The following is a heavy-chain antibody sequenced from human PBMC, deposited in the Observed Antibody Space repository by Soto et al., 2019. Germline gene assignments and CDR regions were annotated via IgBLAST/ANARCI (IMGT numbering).Heavy chain of an antibody. V-gene: IGHV4-61*08. D-gene: IGHD1-1*01. Sequence: QVKLQQSGPGLVKPSETLSLTCTVSGAALSSGGYFYTCLRQPPGKGLEWLGYTYYSGGTNYNPPRKSRVTISLDKSKSQFALRLISVSAADTAVYYCTREQSDDNDFDPWGQGTLVTVSS. J-gene: IGHJ5*02. CDR1: GAALSSGGYF. CDR3: TREQSDDNDFDP. CDR2: TYYSGGT.